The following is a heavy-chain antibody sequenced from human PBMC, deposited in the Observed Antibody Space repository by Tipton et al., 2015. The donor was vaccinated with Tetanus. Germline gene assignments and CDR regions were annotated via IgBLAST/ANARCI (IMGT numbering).Heavy chain of an antibody. D-gene: IGHD3-22*01. CDR2: VSYSGRT. CDR3: ARRGDYVFYYESSGYLWGAAFDI. Sequence: LRLSCIVSGGSLTSSDYYGAWVRQSPVKGLEWIGSVSYSGRTYYNPSLKSRVSMSVDTSKKDFSLRLGSVTAADTAVYYCARRGDYVFYYESSGYLWGAAFDIWGQGTMVSVSA. V-gene: IGHV4-39*02. J-gene: IGHJ3*02. CDR1: GGSLTSSDYY.